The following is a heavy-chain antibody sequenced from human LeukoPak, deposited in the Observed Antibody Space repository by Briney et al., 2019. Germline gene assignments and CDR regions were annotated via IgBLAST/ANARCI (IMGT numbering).Heavy chain of an antibody. V-gene: IGHV3-23*01. D-gene: IGHD2-2*01. J-gene: IGHJ5*02. CDR2: IRGRGDNT. Sequence: GGSLRLSCAASGFTFSSYAMSWVRQAPGKGLEWVSSIRGRGDNTYYADSVKGRFTISRDNSKNTLYLQMNSLRAEDTAVYYCAKDDEGGCSSTSCCKWFDPWGQGTLVTVSS. CDR1: GFTFSSYA. CDR3: AKDDEGGCSSTSCCKWFDP.